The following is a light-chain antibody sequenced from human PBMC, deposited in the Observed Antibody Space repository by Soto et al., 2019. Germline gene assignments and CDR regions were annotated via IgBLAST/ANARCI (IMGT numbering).Light chain of an antibody. J-gene: IGKJ4*01. CDR1: QSISSW. CDR3: QQFYSYPLT. Sequence: DIQMTQSPTTLSASVGDRFTITCRASQSISSWLAWYQQKPGKAPKLLIYDASSLESGVPSRFSGSGSGTEFTLTISSLQSEDFATYYCQQFYSYPLTFGGGTKVDIK. V-gene: IGKV1-5*01. CDR2: DAS.